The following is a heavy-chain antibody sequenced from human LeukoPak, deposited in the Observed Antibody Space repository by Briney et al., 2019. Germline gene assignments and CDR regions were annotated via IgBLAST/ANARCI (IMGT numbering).Heavy chain of an antibody. CDR3: ARVRYSSGWGQSYRVFDY. V-gene: IGHV4-34*01. CDR2: INHSGST. D-gene: IGHD6-19*01. Sequence: SETLSLTCAVYGGSFSGYYWSWIRQPPGKGLEWIGEINHSGSTNYNPSLKSRVTISVDTSKNQFSLKLSSVTAADTAVYYCARVRYSSGWGQSYRVFDYWGQGTLVTVSS. J-gene: IGHJ4*02. CDR1: GGSFSGYY.